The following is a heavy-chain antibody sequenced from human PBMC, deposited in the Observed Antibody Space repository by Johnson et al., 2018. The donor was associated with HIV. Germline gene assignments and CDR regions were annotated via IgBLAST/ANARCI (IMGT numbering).Heavy chain of an antibody. CDR1: GFTFSSYA. D-gene: IGHD3-22*01. J-gene: IGHJ3*02. Sequence: QVQLVDSGGGLVQPGGSLRLSCAASGFTFSSYAMHWVRQAPGKVLEYVSAIRSNGGSTNYADSVKGRFTISRDNAKNSLYLQMNSLRAEDTAVYYCARDGMIEGSFDIWGQGTMVTVSS. CDR3: ARDGMIEGSFDI. V-gene: IGHV3-64*04. CDR2: IRSNGGST.